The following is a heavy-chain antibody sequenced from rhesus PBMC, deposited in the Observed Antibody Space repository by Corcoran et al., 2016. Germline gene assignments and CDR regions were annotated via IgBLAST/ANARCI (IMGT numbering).Heavy chain of an antibody. Sequence: QVQLQESGPGLVKPSETLSLTCAVSSGSISDSDYWNWIRQPPGKGLEWIGNIYDKSASTYYKPSLKSRVTISKDTAKNQVFLKLSSVTAADTAVYYCARDRYNRFDVWGAGVLVTVSS. J-gene: IGHJ5-1*01. V-gene: IGHV4S9*01. CDR2: IYDKSAST. CDR3: ARDRYNRFDV. CDR1: SGSISDSDY.